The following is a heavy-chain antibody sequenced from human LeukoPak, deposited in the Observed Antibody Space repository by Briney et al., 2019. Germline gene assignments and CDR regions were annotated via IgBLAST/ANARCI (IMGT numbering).Heavy chain of an antibody. CDR2: ISYDGSNK. CDR1: GFTFSSYA. CDR3: AKFFTGEYVRAFDI. V-gene: IGHV3-30*18. D-gene: IGHD3-10*02. Sequence: EGSLRLSCAASGFTFSSYAMHWVRQAPGKGLEWVALISYDGSNKYYADSVKGRFTISRDNSKNTLYLQMNSLRAEDTAVYYCAKFFTGEYVRAFDIWGQGTMVTVSS. J-gene: IGHJ3*02.